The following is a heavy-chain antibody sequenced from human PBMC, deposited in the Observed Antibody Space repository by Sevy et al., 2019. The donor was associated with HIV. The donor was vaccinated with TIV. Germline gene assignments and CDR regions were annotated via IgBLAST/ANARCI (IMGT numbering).Heavy chain of an antibody. Sequence: GGSLRLSCEASGFIFSTYGMHWVRQAPGKGLDWVAIVSSAARGAQYADSVKGRFTMYRDNSKNTVYLQMDRLTPEDTAVYYCAKALDPYGQSERLIFDSWVQVTLVTVSS. V-gene: IGHV3-30*18. CDR3: AKALDPYGQSERLIFDS. CDR1: GFIFSTYG. CDR2: VSSAARGA. J-gene: IGHJ4*02. D-gene: IGHD3-10*01.